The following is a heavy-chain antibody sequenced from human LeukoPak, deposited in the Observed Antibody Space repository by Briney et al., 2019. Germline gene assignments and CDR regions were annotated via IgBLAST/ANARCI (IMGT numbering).Heavy chain of an antibody. V-gene: IGHV1-2*02. CDR2: INPNCGGT. Sequence: ASVKVSCKASGYTLTGYYMHWVRQAPGQGLEWMGWINPNCGGTNYAQKFQGRVTMTRDTSISTAYMELSRLRSDDTAVYYCARDHSPITMVRGLLYYYYYGMDVWGQGTTVTVSS. CDR3: ARDHSPITMVRGLLYYYYYGMDV. J-gene: IGHJ6*02. D-gene: IGHD3-10*01. CDR1: GYTLTGYY.